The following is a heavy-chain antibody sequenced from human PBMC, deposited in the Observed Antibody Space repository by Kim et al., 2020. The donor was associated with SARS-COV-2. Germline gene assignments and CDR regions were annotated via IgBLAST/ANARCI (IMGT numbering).Heavy chain of an antibody. CDR2: IYSGGST. Sequence: GGSLRLSCAASGFTVSSNYMSWVRQAPGKGLEWVSVIYSGGSTYYADSVKGRFTISRDNSKNTLYLQMNSLRAEDTAVYYCARVKVYYDYVWGSYRWAGMDVWGQGTTVTVSS. J-gene: IGHJ6*02. CDR3: ARVKVYYDYVWGSYRWAGMDV. D-gene: IGHD3-16*02. V-gene: IGHV3-53*01. CDR1: GFTVSSNY.